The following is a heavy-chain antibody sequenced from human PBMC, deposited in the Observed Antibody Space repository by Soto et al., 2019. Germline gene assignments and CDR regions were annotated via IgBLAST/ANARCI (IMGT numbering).Heavy chain of an antibody. J-gene: IGHJ6*02. CDR3: ARDSSCVGAYWHYYYGMDV. CDR1: GYTFTSYG. CDR2: ISAYNGNT. V-gene: IGHV1-18*01. D-gene: IGHD1-26*01. Sequence: ASVKVSCKASGYTFTSYGISWVRQAPGQGLEWMGWISAYNGNTNSAQKLQGRVTMTTDTSTSTAYMELRSLRSADTAVYYCARDSSCVGAYWHYYYGMDVWGQGTTVTVSS.